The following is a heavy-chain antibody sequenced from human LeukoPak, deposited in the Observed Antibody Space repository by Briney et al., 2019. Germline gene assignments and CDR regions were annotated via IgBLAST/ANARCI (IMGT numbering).Heavy chain of an antibody. D-gene: IGHD4-17*01. V-gene: IGHV4-39*07. CDR1: GVSISSSSYY. CDR3: ARDPLPRFPYGDDASYYYYYYMDV. CDR2: IYYSGST. Sequence: SETLSLTCTVSGVSISSSSYYWGWIRQPPGKGLEWIGSIYYSGSTYYNPSLESRVTISVHTSKIQFSLKLSSVTAADTAVYYCARDPLPRFPYGDDASYYYYYYMDVWGKGTTVTVSS. J-gene: IGHJ6*03.